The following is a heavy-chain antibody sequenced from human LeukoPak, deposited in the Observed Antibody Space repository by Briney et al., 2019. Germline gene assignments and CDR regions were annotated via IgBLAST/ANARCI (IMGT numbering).Heavy chain of an antibody. J-gene: IGHJ4*02. Sequence: ASVKVSCKASGYTFTGYYMHWVRQAPGQGLEWMGWINPNSGGTNYAQKFQGRVTMTRDTSISTAYMELSRLRSDDTAVYYCASVRGYSYGYFDYWGQGTLVTVSS. CDR1: GYTFTGYY. CDR2: INPNSGGT. CDR3: ASVRGYSYGYFDY. V-gene: IGHV1-2*02. D-gene: IGHD5-18*01.